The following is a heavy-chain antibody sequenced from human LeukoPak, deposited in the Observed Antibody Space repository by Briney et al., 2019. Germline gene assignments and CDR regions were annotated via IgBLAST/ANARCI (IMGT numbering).Heavy chain of an antibody. J-gene: IGHJ5*02. CDR2: INHSGST. D-gene: IGHD6-13*01. Sequence: PSETLSLTCTVSGDSISSSSYYWGWIRQPPGKGLEWIGEINHSGSTNYNPSLKSRVTISVDTSKNQFSLKLSSVTAADAAVYYCARGGYSSSWYWFDPWGQGTLVTVSS. CDR3: ARGGYSSSWYWFDP. CDR1: GDSISSSSYY. V-gene: IGHV4-39*07.